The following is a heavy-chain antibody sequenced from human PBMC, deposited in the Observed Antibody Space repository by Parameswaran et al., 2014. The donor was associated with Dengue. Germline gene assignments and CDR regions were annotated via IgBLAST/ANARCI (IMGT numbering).Heavy chain of an antibody. Sequence: VRQAPGKALEWLAHIFSNDEKSYSTSLKTRLTISKDTSKSQVVLTMTNMDPVDTATYYCARITSYDFWSGYPLWYFDLWGRGTLVTVSS. V-gene: IGHV2-26*01. CDR2: IFSNDEK. J-gene: IGHJ2*01. CDR3: ARITSYDFWSGYPLWYFDL. D-gene: IGHD3-3*01.